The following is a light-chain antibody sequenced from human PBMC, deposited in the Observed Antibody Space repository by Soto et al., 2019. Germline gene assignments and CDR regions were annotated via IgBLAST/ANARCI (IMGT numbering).Light chain of an antibody. CDR3: SSYAGSNNLYV. V-gene: IGLV2-8*01. CDR2: EVS. CDR1: SSDVGGYNY. Sequence: QSVLTQPPSASWSPGQSVTISCTGTSSDVGGYNYVSWYQQHPGKAPKLMIYEVSKRPSGVPDRFSGSKSGNTASLTVSGLQAEDEADYYCSSYAGSNNLYVFGTGTKLTVL. J-gene: IGLJ1*01.